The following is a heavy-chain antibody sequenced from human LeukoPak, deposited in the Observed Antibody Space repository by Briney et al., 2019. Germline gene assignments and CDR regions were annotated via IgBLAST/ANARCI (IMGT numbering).Heavy chain of an antibody. CDR3: ARQGAEGVKTYYYDSSGYRDY. V-gene: IGHV4-39*01. CDR1: GGSISSSSYY. Sequence: SETLSLTCTVSGGSISSSSYYWGWIRQPPGKGLEWIGSIYYSGSTYYNPSLKSRVTISVDTSKNQFSLKLSSVTAADTAVYYCARQGAEGVKTYYYDSSGYRDYWGQGTLVTVSS. D-gene: IGHD3-22*01. CDR2: IYYSGST. J-gene: IGHJ4*02.